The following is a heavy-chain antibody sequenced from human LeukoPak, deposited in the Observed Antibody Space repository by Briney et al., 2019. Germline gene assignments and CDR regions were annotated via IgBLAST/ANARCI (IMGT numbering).Heavy chain of an antibody. Sequence: SDTLSLTCTLSVYSFSRGYYWGWIRPPPGTGLECIGSIYHSGSSYCNPSHESRVTISVDTSKNQFSLKLSSVTAADTAVYYCARCLTYCTNGVCYTGFDYWGQGTLVTVSS. CDR2: IYHSGSS. V-gene: IGHV4-38-2*02. CDR3: ARCLTYCTNGVCYTGFDY. CDR1: VYSFSRGYY. D-gene: IGHD2-8*01. J-gene: IGHJ4*02.